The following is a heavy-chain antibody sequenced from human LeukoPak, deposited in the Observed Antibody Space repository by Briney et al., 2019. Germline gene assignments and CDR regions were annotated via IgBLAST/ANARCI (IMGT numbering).Heavy chain of an antibody. Sequence: GGSLRLSCAASGFPFSNAWMSWVRQAPGKGLGWVGRIKSKTDGRTTDYAAPVKGRFTISRDDSKNTLYLQMNSLKTEDTAVYYCTTDWAVAALGYWGQGTLVTVSS. CDR3: TTDWAVAALGY. CDR1: GFPFSNAW. CDR2: IKSKTDGRTT. D-gene: IGHD6-19*01. V-gene: IGHV3-15*01. J-gene: IGHJ4*02.